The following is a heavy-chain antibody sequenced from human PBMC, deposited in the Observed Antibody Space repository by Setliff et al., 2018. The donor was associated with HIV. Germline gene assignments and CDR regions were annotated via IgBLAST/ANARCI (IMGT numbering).Heavy chain of an antibody. Sequence: ASVKVSCKASGYTFITYYMHWVRQAPGQGLEWMGIINPSGGSTNYAQKFQGRVTMTRDTSTSTVYMELSSLGSEDTAVYYCARDHMSVGAWVGATSRGLFQHWGQGTLVTVSS. CDR1: GYTFITYY. CDR2: INPSGGST. V-gene: IGHV1-46*01. J-gene: IGHJ1*01. D-gene: IGHD1-26*01. CDR3: ARDHMSVGAWVGATSRGLFQH.